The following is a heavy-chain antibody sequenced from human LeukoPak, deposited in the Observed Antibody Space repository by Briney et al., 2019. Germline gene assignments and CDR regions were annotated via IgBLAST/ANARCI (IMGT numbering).Heavy chain of an antibody. V-gene: IGHV1-2*02. D-gene: IGHD3-22*01. CDR1: GYTFTGYY. CDR2: INPNSGGT. J-gene: IGHJ4*02. Sequence: ASVKVSCKASGYTFTGYYMHWVRQAPGQGLEWMGWINPNSGGTNYAQKFQGRVTVTRDTSISTAYMELSRLRSDDTAVYYCARPRYYYDSSGYCDYWGQGTLVTVSS. CDR3: ARPRYYYDSSGYCDY.